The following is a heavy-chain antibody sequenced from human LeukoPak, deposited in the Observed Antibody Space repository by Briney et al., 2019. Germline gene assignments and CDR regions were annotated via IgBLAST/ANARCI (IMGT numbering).Heavy chain of an antibody. CDR1: RGTFISYA. Sequence: SVKVSCKASRGTFISYAISWVRQAPGQGLEWMGGIIPIFGTANYAQKFQSRVTITTEESTSTAYMELSSLRSEDTAVYYCARSGVGDYSNAFDPWGQGTLVTVSS. CDR3: ARSGVGDYSNAFDP. V-gene: IGHV1-69*05. D-gene: IGHD4-11*01. J-gene: IGHJ5*02. CDR2: IIPIFGTA.